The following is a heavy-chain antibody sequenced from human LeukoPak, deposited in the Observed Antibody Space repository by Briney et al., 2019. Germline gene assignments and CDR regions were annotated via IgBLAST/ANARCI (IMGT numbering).Heavy chain of an antibody. CDR1: GFSFSSYG. CDR2: ITGSGGTT. D-gene: IGHD3-10*01. V-gene: IGHV3-23*01. CDR3: ARDGRGAIFSFVS. Sequence: PGGTLRLSCAASGFSFSSYGMSWVRQAPGKGLEWISAITGSGGTTYYADSVEGRFTISRDNSKNTLYLQVNSLRAEDTAVYYFARDGRGAIFSFVSWGQGTLVTASS. J-gene: IGHJ4*02.